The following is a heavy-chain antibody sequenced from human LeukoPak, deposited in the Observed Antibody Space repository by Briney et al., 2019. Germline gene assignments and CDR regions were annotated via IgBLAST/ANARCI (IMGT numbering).Heavy chain of an antibody. CDR1: GGSISSYY. J-gene: IGHJ4*02. D-gene: IGHD2-15*01. Sequence: SETLSLTCTVSGGSISSYYWSRIRQPPGKGLEWIGYIYYSGSTNYNPSLKSRVTISVDTSKNQFSLKLSSVTAADTAVYYCARVGVAAAYYFDYWGQGTLVTVSS. V-gene: IGHV4-59*01. CDR3: ARVGVAAAYYFDY. CDR2: IYYSGST.